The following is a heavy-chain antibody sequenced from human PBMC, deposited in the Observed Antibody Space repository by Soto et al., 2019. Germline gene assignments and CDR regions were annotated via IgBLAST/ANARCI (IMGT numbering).Heavy chain of an antibody. D-gene: IGHD4-17*01. CDR3: ARGSTVTTPSDY. V-gene: IGHV3-33*01. CDR2: IWYDGSNK. CDR1: GFTFSSYG. J-gene: IGHJ4*02. Sequence: QVQLVESGGGVVQPGRSLRLSCAASGFTFSSYGMHWVRQAPGKGLEWVAVIWYDGSNKYYADSVKGRFTISRDNSKNTLYLQMNSLRAEDTAVYYCARGSTVTTPSDYWGQGTLVTVSS.